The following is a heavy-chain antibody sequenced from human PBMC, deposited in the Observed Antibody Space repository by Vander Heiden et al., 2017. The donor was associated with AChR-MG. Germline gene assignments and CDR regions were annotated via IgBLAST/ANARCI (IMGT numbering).Heavy chain of an antibody. Sequence: EVQLLESGGGLVQPGGSLRLSCAASGFTFSSFAMTWVRQAPGKGLEWVSTISGSGVSTYYADSVKGRFTISRDNSKDTLSLQMDSLRAEDTAVYYCAREGSSWSHFDYWGQGTLVTVSS. CDR3: AREGSSWSHFDY. J-gene: IGHJ4*02. D-gene: IGHD6-13*01. V-gene: IGHV3-23*01. CDR1: GFTFSSFA. CDR2: ISGSGVST.